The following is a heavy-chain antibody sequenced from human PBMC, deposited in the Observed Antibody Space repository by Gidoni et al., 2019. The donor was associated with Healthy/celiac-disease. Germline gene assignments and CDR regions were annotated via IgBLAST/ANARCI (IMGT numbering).Heavy chain of an antibody. CDR2: MNPNSGNT. Sequence: QVQMVQSGAGVKKRGASVKVSCKASGDTFTSYDINCVRQATGQGLDWMGWMNPNSGNTGYAQKFQGRVTMTRNTTISTAYMKLSSLRSENTAVDYCARGLRDITKVRGVRSCCYGMDVWGQGTTVTVSS. J-gene: IGHJ6*02. V-gene: IGHV1-8*01. CDR3: ARGLRDITKVRGVRSCCYGMDV. D-gene: IGHD3-10*01. CDR1: GDTFTSYD.